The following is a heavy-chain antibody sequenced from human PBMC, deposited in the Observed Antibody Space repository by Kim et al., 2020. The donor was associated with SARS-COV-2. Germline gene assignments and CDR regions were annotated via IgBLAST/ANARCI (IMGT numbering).Heavy chain of an antibody. CDR2: IWYDGSNK. V-gene: IGHV3-33*01. Sequence: GGSLRLSCAASGFTFSSYGMHWVRQAPGKGLEWVAVIWYDGSNKYYADSVKGRFTISRDNSKNTLYLQMNSLRAEDTAVYYCARESDYYDSSGYLRLCSGMDVWGQGTTVTVSS. CDR1: GFTFSSYG. D-gene: IGHD3-22*01. J-gene: IGHJ6*02. CDR3: ARESDYYDSSGYLRLCSGMDV.